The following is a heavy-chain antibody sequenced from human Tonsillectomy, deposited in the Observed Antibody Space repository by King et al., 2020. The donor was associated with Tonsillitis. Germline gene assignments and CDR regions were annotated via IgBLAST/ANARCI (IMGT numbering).Heavy chain of an antibody. J-gene: IGHJ4*02. CDR1: GLSFKNAW. CDR3: TTGGFDY. D-gene: IGHD2-15*01. Sequence: VQLVESGGGLVKPGGSLRLSCAVSGLSFKNAWMNWVRQAPGKGLEWVGRIKSNKDGGTADYAAPVKSRFIISRDNFKNKLYLGMNSLKTEDTAVFYCTTGGFDYWGQGALVTVSS. CDR2: IKSNKDGGTA. V-gene: IGHV3-15*07.